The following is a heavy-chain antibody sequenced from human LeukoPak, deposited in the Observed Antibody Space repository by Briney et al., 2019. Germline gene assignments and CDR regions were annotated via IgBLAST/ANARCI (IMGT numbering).Heavy chain of an antibody. Sequence: SETLSLTCSGSGDSDPSYYWRWMRQPPGKGLEWIGYVSSDGTTNYTPSLRSRVIMSVDTAKNHISLNLTSLTAADTAIYYCARLDCTGDGCYNHWGRGTLVTV. CDR1: GDSDPSYY. CDR3: ARLDCTGDGCYNH. CDR2: VSSDGTT. D-gene: IGHD2-8*02. J-gene: IGHJ4*02. V-gene: IGHV4-59*08.